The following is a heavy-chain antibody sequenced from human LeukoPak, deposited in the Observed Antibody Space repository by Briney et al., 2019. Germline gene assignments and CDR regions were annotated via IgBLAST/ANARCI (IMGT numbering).Heavy chain of an antibody. D-gene: IGHD2-2*01. Sequence: KSGGSLRLSCVASGFTFSRFSMNWVRQAPGKGLEWVSSISSSSDYIYYADSLEGRFTISRDNARNSLYLHMDSLRAEDTAVYYCARSYCSTSSCYASDYWGQGTVVTVSS. CDR3: ARSYCSTSSCYASDY. CDR2: ISSSSDYI. J-gene: IGHJ4*02. CDR1: GFTFSRFS. V-gene: IGHV3-21*01.